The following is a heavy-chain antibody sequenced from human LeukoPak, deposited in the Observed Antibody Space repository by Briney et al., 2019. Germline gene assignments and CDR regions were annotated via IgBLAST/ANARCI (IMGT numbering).Heavy chain of an antibody. CDR2: ISSSSSYI. CDR3: ARDRDDAFDI. V-gene: IGHV3-21*01. D-gene: IGHD3-10*01. CDR1: GFTFSRFT. Sequence: GGSLRLSCAASGFTFSRFTMNWVRQAPGKGLEWVSSISSSSSYIYYADSVKGRFTISGDNAKNSMYLQMNSLRAEDTAVYSCARDRDDAFDIWGQGTMVTVSS. J-gene: IGHJ3*02.